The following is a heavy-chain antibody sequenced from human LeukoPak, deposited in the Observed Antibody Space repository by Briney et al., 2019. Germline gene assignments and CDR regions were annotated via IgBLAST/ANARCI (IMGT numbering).Heavy chain of an antibody. CDR3: AKDYSFSSSSSSFTN. CDR1: GFTFSSYE. V-gene: IGHV3-23*01. J-gene: IGHJ4*02. D-gene: IGHD6-6*01. CDR2: ISGNGGTT. Sequence: PGGSLRLSCAASGFTFSSYEMNWVRQAPGKGLEWVSIISGNGGTTYYADSMKGRITISRDNSKNTLYLQMNSLRAEDTAVYYCAKDYSFSSSSSSFTNWGQGTLVTVSS.